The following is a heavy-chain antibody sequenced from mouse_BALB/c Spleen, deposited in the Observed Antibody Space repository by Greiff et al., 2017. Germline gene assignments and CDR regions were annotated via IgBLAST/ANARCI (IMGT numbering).Heavy chain of an antibody. D-gene: IGHD3-1*01. Sequence: QVQLQQSGAELVRPGTSVKISCKASGYAFTNYWLGWVKQRPGHGLEWIGDIYPGSGNTYYNEKFKGKATLTADKSSDTAYMQLSSLTSEDSAVYFCARAGPSSGYWFDYWGQGTLVTVSA. CDR1: GYAFTNYW. J-gene: IGHJ3*01. CDR2: IYPGSGNT. CDR3: ARAGPSSGYWFDY. V-gene: IGHV1-63*01.